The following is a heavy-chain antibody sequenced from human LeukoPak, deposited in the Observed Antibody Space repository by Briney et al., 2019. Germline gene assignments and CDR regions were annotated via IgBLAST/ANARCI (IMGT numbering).Heavy chain of an antibody. CDR2: FIGGVTTT. J-gene: IGHJ4*02. Sequence: GGSLRLSWAASGFTFSSYAMSWFGQAQGKGLEWVPTFIGGVTTTWHADSVKGRFTISRDNSKNTVYLQMNSLRAEDTAVYYCAKASRATCSGAFCYHFDSWGPGTLVTVSS. CDR3: AKASRATCSGAFCYHFDS. V-gene: IGHV3-23*01. D-gene: IGHD2-15*01. CDR1: GFTFSSYA.